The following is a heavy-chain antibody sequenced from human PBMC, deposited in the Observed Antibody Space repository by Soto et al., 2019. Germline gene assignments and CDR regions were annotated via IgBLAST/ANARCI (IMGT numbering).Heavy chain of an antibody. Sequence: ASVKVSCKASGYFFTGYYIHWVRQAPGQGLEWMGWINPRNGATKSTEKFQGRVTMTRDTSISTAFLEVTSLRSDDTAVYYCAPYDDAWHQGFGYWGQGTLVTVSS. D-gene: IGHD3-22*01. V-gene: IGHV1-2*02. CDR1: GYFFTGYY. CDR3: APYDDAWHQGFGY. CDR2: INPRNGAT. J-gene: IGHJ4*02.